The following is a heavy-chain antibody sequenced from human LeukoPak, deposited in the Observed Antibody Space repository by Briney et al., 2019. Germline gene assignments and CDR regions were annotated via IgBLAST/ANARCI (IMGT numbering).Heavy chain of an antibody. CDR1: GFTFSNAW. CDR3: TTDLGGYSYGSDY. V-gene: IGHV3-15*01. CDR2: IKSKTDGGTT. Sequence: GSLRLSCAASGFTFSNAWMSWVRQAPGKGLEWVGRIKSKTDGGTTDYAAPVKGRFTISRDDSKNTLYLQMNSPKTEDTAVYYCTTDLGGYSYGSDYWGQGTLVTVSS. D-gene: IGHD5-18*01. J-gene: IGHJ4*02.